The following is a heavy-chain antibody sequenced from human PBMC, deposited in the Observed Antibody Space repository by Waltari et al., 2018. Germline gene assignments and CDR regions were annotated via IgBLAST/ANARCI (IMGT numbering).Heavy chain of an antibody. Sequence: QVQVLQSGAEVKIPGASVKVSCKTSGYTFTSYGISWVRQAPGQGLEWMGWISTYNDNTNYAQNLQNRVTMTTDTSTSTAYLELRSLRSDDTAVYYCARDPGAGRGFDYWGQGTPVTVSS. J-gene: IGHJ4*02. CDR3: ARDPGAGRGFDY. CDR1: GYTFTSYG. V-gene: IGHV1-18*01. D-gene: IGHD1-26*01. CDR2: ISTYNDNT.